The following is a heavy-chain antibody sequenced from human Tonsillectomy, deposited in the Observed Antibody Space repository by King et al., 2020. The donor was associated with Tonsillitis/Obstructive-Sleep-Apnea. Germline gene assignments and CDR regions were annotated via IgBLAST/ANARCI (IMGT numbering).Heavy chain of an antibody. CDR1: GFTFSSYG. J-gene: IGHJ4*02. CDR3: ARDSGWSIAARNPNDY. V-gene: IGHV3-33*01. Sequence: VQLVESGGGVVQPGRSLRLSCAASGFTFSSYGMHWVRQAPGKGLEWVAVIWYDGSNKYYADSVKGRFTISRDNSKNTLYLQMNSLRAEDTAVYYCARDSGWSIAARNPNDYWGQGTLVTVSS. CDR2: IWYDGSNK. D-gene: IGHD6-6*01.